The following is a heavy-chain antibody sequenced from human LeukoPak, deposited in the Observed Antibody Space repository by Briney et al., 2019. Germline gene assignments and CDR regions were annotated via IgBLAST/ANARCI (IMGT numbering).Heavy chain of an antibody. CDR3: ARVGRNYYDSSGYYDVGGAFDI. J-gene: IGHJ3*02. CDR1: GYTFTRYG. D-gene: IGHD3-22*01. CDR2: IGAYNGDT. Sequence: ASVKVSCKASGYTFTRYGINWVRQAPGQGLEWMGWIGAYNGDTSYAQNLQGRLTMTTDTSTSTAYMELSRLRSDDTAVYYCARVGRNYYDSSGYYDVGGAFDIWGQGTMVTVSS. V-gene: IGHV1-18*01.